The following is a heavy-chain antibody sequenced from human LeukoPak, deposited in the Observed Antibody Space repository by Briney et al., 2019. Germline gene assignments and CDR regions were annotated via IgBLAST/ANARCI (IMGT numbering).Heavy chain of an antibody. CDR3: TVAFFDY. V-gene: IGHV3-30*03. CDR2: TSFDGGHQ. Sequence: PGKSLRLSCATSGFIFTDYAMHWVRQAPGKGLEWVAITSFDGGHQFYADSVEGRFTISRDDSNHTLYLRMNSLRPEDTAMYYCTVAFFDYWGQGTMVSVSS. J-gene: IGHJ4*02. CDR1: GFIFTDYA.